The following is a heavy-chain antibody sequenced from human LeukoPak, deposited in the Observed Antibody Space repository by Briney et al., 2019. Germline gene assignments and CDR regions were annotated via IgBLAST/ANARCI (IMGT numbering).Heavy chain of an antibody. V-gene: IGHV3-48*01. CDR2: IRSGSSTI. Sequence: GRSLRLSRAASGFTFSIYSMSWVRQAPGKGREWVSYIRSGSSTIYYADSVKGGFTISRDNAKNSLYLQMISLGADDTAVYYCARARQGYCSSASCYSFDIWGQGTMLTVSS. J-gene: IGHJ3*02. CDR1: GFTFSIYS. CDR3: ARARQGYCSSASCYSFDI. D-gene: IGHD2-2*01.